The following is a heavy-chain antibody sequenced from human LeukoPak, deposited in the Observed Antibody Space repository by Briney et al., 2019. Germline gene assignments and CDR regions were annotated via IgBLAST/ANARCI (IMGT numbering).Heavy chain of an antibody. V-gene: IGHV4-34*01. D-gene: IGHD3-9*01. CDR1: GTSFTDFY. CDR3: ARLGRYYDILTGYSDYYYMDV. CDR2: IHHSGST. Sequence: SETLSLTCAVYGTSFTDFYWNWIRQSPGKGLEWIGEIHHSGSTNYNPSLKSRVTISVDTSKNQFSLKLSSVTAADTAVYYCARLGRYYDILTGYSDYYYMDVWGKGTTVTISS. J-gene: IGHJ6*03.